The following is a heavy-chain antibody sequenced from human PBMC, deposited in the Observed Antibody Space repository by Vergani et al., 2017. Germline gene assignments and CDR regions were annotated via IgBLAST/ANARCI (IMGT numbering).Heavy chain of an antibody. V-gene: IGHV3-30*18. Sequence: QVQLVESGGGVVQPGRSLRLSCAASGFTFSSYGMHWVRQAPGKGLEWVAVISYDGSNKYYADSVKGRFTISRDNSKNTLYLQMNSLRAEYTAVYYCAKEASSSFVGWGQYFQHWGQGTLVTVSS. CDR2: ISYDGSNK. CDR3: AKEASSSFVGWGQYFQH. CDR1: GFTFSSYG. D-gene: IGHD6-6*01. J-gene: IGHJ1*01.